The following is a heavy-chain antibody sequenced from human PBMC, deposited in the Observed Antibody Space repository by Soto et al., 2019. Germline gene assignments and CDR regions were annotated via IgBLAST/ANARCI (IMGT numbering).Heavy chain of an antibody. CDR3: TPSMAGWERWLQFDY. CDR1: GFTFSNAW. CDR2: IKSKTDGGTT. Sequence: GGSLRLSCAASGFTFSNAWMNWVRQAPGKGLEWVGRIKSKTDGGTTDYAAPVKGRFTISRDDSKNTLYLQMNSLKTEDTAVYYCTPSMAGWERWLQFDYWGQGTLVTVSS. J-gene: IGHJ4*02. V-gene: IGHV3-15*07. D-gene: IGHD5-12*01.